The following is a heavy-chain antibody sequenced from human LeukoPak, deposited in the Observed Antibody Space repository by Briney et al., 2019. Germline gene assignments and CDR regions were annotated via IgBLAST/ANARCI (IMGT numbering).Heavy chain of an antibody. CDR2: IIPLFGTT. Sequence: ASVKVSCKASGGTFSNYAFNWVRQAPGQGPEWMGGIIPLFGTTNYAQKFQGRVTITTDESTSTAYMEVSSLRSEDTAVYYCACSIVVVPAGIRGYYFDYWGQGTLVTVSS. CDR3: ACSIVVVPAGIRGYYFDY. J-gene: IGHJ4*02. V-gene: IGHV1-69*05. CDR1: GGTFSNYA. D-gene: IGHD2-2*01.